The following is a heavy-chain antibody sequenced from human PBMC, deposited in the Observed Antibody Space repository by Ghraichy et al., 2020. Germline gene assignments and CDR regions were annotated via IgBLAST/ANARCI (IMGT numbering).Heavy chain of an antibody. CDR2: INHSGST. CDR1: GGSFSGYY. D-gene: IGHD6-6*01. Sequence: GSLRLSCAVYGGSFSGYYWSWIRQPPGKGLEWIGEINHSGSTNYNASLKSRVTISVDTSKNQFSLKLSSVTAADTAVYYCARLRTPGRRSYNWFDPWGQGTLVTVSS. V-gene: IGHV4-34*01. CDR3: ARLRTPGRRSYNWFDP. J-gene: IGHJ5*02.